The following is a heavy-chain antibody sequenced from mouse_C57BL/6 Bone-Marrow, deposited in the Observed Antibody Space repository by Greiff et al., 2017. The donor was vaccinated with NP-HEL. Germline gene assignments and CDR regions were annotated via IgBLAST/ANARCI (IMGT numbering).Heavy chain of an antibody. V-gene: IGHV5-15*01. Sequence: EVQLVESGGGLVQPGGSLKLSCAASGFTFSDYGMAWVRQAPRKGPEWVAFISNLAYSIYYADTVTGRFNISGANAKNTLYLEMGSRRSEDTAMYYCARHRGPYYYAMDYWGQGTSVTVSS. D-gene: IGHD3-1*01. CDR2: ISNLAYSI. J-gene: IGHJ4*01. CDR1: GFTFSDYG. CDR3: ARHRGPYYYAMDY.